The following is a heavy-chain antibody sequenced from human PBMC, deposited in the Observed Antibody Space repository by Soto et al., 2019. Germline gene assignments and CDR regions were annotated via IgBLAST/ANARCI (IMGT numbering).Heavy chain of an antibody. J-gene: IGHJ6*02. V-gene: IGHV1-69*04. CDR3: ANGRDNDFYYVRAV. D-gene: IGHD1-1*01. CDR1: GGPLSSFA. Sequence: QVQLVQSGSEVRKPGSSVKVSCKTSGGPLSSFAIRWGRQAPGQGLEWVGTLIPVVAMAKYGHTFQGRATITSDQATHTMFTEFSSLRFEDTAIYYCANGRDNDFYYVRAVWGQGTTVTVSS. CDR2: LIPVVAMA.